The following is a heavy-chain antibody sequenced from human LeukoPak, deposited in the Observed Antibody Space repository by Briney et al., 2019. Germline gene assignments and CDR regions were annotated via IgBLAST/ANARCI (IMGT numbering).Heavy chain of an antibody. CDR3: ARVVLTVVNPGDYYYMDV. D-gene: IGHD4-23*01. CDR2: IKQDGSEK. CDR1: GFTFSSYW. V-gene: IGHV3-7*01. Sequence: GGSLRLSCAASGFTFSSYWMSWVRQAPGKGLEWVANIKQDGSEKYYVDSVKGRFTISRDNAKNSLYLQMNSLRAEDTAVYYCARVVLTVVNPGDYYYMDVWGKGTTVTVSS. J-gene: IGHJ6*03.